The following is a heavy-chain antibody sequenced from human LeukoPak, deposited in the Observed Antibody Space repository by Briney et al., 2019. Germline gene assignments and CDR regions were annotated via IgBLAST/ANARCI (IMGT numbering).Heavy chain of an antibody. CDR2: INPNSGGT. CDR1: GYTFTGYY. CDR3: ARGYYDSSDFEYFQH. D-gene: IGHD3-22*01. Sequence: ASVKVSCKASGYTFTGYYMHWVRQAPGQGLEWMGWINPNSGGTNFAQKFQGRVTMTRDTSISTVYMELSRLRSDDTAVFFCARGYYDSSDFEYFQHWGQGTLVTVSS. J-gene: IGHJ1*01. V-gene: IGHV1-2*02.